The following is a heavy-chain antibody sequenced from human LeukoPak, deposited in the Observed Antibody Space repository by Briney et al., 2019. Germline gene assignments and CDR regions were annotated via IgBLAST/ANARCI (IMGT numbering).Heavy chain of an antibody. Sequence: PGGSLRLSCAASGFIFSGCAMTWVRQAPGKGLEWVSSISGSGGSTYYADSVKGRFTISRDNSKNTLYLQMNSLRAEDTAVYYCARRGTYYYDSSGYYGHFQHWGQGTLVTVSS. V-gene: IGHV3-23*01. D-gene: IGHD3-22*01. J-gene: IGHJ1*01. CDR3: ARRGTYYYDSSGYYGHFQH. CDR2: ISGSGGST. CDR1: GFIFSGCA.